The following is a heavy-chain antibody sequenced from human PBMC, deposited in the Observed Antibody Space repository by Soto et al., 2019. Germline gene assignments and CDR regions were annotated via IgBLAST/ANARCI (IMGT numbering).Heavy chain of an antibody. CDR1: GYTFTSYG. V-gene: IGHV1-18*04. Sequence: ASVKVSCKASGYTFTSYGISWVRQAPGQGLEWMGWISAYNGNTNYAQKLQGRVTMTTDTSTSTAYMELRSLRSGDTAVYYCARATYYVDSSGYYYGSEYFKHWGLGTLGSVSS. J-gene: IGHJ1*01. D-gene: IGHD3-22*01. CDR2: ISAYNGNT. CDR3: ARATYYVDSSGYYYGSEYFKH.